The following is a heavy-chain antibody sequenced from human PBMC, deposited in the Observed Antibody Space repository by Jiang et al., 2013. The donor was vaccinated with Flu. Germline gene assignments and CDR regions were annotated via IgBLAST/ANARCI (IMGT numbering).Heavy chain of an antibody. J-gene: IGHJ2*01. CDR2: INANSGGT. D-gene: IGHD6-6*01. CDR1: GYSFTGYY. CDR3: ARDGSRSMATRRGYWYFDI. V-gene: IGHV1-2*04. Sequence: VQLVESGAEVKKPGAAVRVSCKTSGYSFTGYYIHWVRQAPGQGLEWMGWINANSGGTKYAQKFQGSVTMTRDTSISTAYMELSRLTSDDTAVYYCARDGSRSMATRRGYWYFDIWGRGTLITVSS.